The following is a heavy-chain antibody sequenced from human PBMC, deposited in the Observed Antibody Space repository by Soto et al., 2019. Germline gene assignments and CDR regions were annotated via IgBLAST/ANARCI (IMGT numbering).Heavy chain of an antibody. D-gene: IGHD6-13*01. CDR3: AREGLGEQQLVFDY. CDR2: IWYDGSNK. Sequence: QVQLVESGGGVVQPGRSLRLSCAASGFTFSSYGMHWVRQAPGKGLEWVAVIWYDGSNKYYADSVKGRFTISRDKSKNTLDLQMNSLRAEDTAVYDCAREGLGEQQLVFDYWGQGTLVTVSS. CDR1: GFTFSSYG. J-gene: IGHJ4*02. V-gene: IGHV3-33*01.